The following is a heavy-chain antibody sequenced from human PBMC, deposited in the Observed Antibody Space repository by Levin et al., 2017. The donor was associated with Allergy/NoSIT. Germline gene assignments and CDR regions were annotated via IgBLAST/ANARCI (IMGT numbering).Heavy chain of an antibody. CDR3: AHIWGSRYCTY. V-gene: IGHV2-5*02. CDR2: VYWDDDK. Sequence: SGPTLVKPTQTLTLTCTFSGFSLNTDKVGVGWIRQPPGKALEWLALVYWDDDKRYSPSFMSRVTITKDTSKNQVVLTMTNVDPVDTATYFCAHIWGSRYCTYWGQGILVTVSS. J-gene: IGHJ4*02. D-gene: IGHD2-8*01. CDR1: GFSLNTDKVG.